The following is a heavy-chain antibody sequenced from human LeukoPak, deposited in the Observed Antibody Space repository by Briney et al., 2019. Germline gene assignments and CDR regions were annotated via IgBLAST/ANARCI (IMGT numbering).Heavy chain of an antibody. V-gene: IGHV4-4*07. CDR2: IYTSGST. D-gene: IGHD6-13*01. J-gene: IGHJ3*02. CDR3: ARDRIAAARDAFDI. Sequence: PSEXLSLTCTVSGGSISSYYWSWIRQPAGKGLEWIGRIYTSGSTNYNPSLTSRVTMSVDTSKNQFSLKLSSVTAADTAVYYCARDRIAAARDAFDIWGQGTMVTVPS. CDR1: GGSISSYY.